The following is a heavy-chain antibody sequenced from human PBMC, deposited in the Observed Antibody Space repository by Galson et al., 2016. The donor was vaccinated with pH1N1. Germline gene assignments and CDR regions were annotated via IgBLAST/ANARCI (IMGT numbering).Heavy chain of an antibody. Sequence: SLRLSCAASGFPFSSYAMHWVRQAPGKGLAWVAVVSYDGKNKYLADYVKGRLTISRDNSKNTGYLQLNSLGPDDTSVYYCAMVFEEYFLYGMDVWGQGATFTVS. CDR2: VSYDGKNK. D-gene: IGHD2/OR15-2a*01. CDR3: AMVFEEYFLYGMDV. CDR1: GFPFSSYA. V-gene: IGHV3-30*04. J-gene: IGHJ6*02.